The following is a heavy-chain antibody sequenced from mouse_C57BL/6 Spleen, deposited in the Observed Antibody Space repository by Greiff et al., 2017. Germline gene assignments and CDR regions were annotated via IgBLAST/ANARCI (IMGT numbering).Heavy chain of an antibody. J-gene: IGHJ3*01. CDR2: IYPGSGPP. D-gene: IGHD2-4*01. CDR1: GYSFTDYY. V-gene: IGHV1-76*01. CDR3: AIEYDYVSCFAD. Sequence: QVQLQQSGAELVRPGASVKLSCKASGYSFTDYYLTWVKQRPGPGLAWIASIYPGSGPPSYHHTFKGKATLAAEKSSSTAYMQVSSLTSEDSAVYFCAIEYDYVSCFADWGQGTLVTVSA.